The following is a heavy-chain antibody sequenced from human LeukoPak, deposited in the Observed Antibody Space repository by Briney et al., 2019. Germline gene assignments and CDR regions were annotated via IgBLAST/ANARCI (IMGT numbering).Heavy chain of an antibody. V-gene: IGHV3-23*01. D-gene: IGHD6-19*01. CDR2: ITGPGEGT. Sequence: PGGSLRLSCEASGFSFSAYALSWVRQAPGKGLEWVSVITGPGEGTWHADSVKGRFTTSRDNSQRTLYLQMNSLRVEDTAVYYCAKRIVGWYQIDYWGHGTLVTVSS. J-gene: IGHJ4*01. CDR1: GFSFSAYA. CDR3: AKRIVGWYQIDY.